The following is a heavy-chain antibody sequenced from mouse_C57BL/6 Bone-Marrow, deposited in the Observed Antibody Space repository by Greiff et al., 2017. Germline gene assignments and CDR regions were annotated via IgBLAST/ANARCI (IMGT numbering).Heavy chain of an antibody. CDR1: GYSITSGYY. V-gene: IGHV3-6*01. CDR3: ARDAYDYDSFAY. J-gene: IGHJ3*01. CDR2: ISYDGSN. D-gene: IGHD2-4*01. Sequence: DVHLVESGPGLVKPSQSLSLTCSVTGYSITSGYYWNWIRQFPGNKLEWMGYISYDGSNNYNPSLKNRISITRDTSKNQFFLKLNSVTTEDTATYYCARDAYDYDSFAYWGQGTLVTVSA.